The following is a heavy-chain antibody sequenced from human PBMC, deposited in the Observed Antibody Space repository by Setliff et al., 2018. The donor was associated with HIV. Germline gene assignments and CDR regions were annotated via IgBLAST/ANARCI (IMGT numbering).Heavy chain of an antibody. CDR1: GGTFSSYA. V-gene: IGHV1-69*13. D-gene: IGHD6-13*01. Sequence: ASVKVSCKTSGGTFSSYAISWVRQAPGQGLEWMGGIIPMFDAPNYAQKFQGRVTITADESTSTAYMELSSLRSEDSAVYFCARPIRAAAGNGAFHVWGQGTMVTVSS. J-gene: IGHJ3*01. CDR3: ARPIRAAAGNGAFHV. CDR2: IIPMFDAP.